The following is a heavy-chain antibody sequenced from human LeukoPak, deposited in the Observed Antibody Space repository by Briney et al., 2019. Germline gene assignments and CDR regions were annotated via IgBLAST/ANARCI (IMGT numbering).Heavy chain of an antibody. Sequence: GASVKVSRKASGYTFTGYYMHWVRQAPGQGLEWMGWINPNSGGTNYAQKFQGRVTMTRDTSISTAYMELSRLRSDDTAVYYCARAPLYYDSSGYYYDRGQGTLVTVSS. D-gene: IGHD3-22*01. CDR1: GYTFTGYY. V-gene: IGHV1-2*02. CDR2: INPNSGGT. J-gene: IGHJ4*02. CDR3: ARAPLYYDSSGYYYD.